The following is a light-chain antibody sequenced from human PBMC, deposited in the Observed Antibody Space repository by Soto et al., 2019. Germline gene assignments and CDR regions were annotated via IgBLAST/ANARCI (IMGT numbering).Light chain of an antibody. J-gene: IGLJ2*01. CDR1: SSDVGGYNY. CDR3: CSYAGSTGV. V-gene: IGLV2-11*01. CDR2: DVS. Sequence: QSALTQPRSVSGSPGQSVTISCTETSSDVGGYNYVSWYQQHPGKAPKLMIYDVSKRPSGVPDRFSGSKSGNTASLTISGLQAEDEADYHCCSYAGSTGVFGGGTKLTVL.